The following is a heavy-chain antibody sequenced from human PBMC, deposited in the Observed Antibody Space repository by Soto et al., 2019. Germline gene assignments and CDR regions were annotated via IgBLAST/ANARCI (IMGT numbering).Heavy chain of an antibody. J-gene: IGHJ3*02. Sequence: EVQLVESGGGLVQPGRSLRLSCAASGFTFDDYAMHWVRQAPGKGLEWVSGISWNSGSIGYADSVKGRFTISRDNAKNSLYLQMNRLRAEDTALYYCAKADIVVVPAAMGEAFDIWGQGTMVTVSS. V-gene: IGHV3-9*01. CDR1: GFTFDDYA. D-gene: IGHD2-2*01. CDR2: ISWNSGSI. CDR3: AKADIVVVPAAMGEAFDI.